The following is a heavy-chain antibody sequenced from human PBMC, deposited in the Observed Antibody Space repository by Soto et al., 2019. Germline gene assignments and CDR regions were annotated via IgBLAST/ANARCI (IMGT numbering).Heavy chain of an antibody. V-gene: IGHV1-2*02. CDR3: ARVFRPGSSWSKDAFDI. CDR1: GYTFTGYY. J-gene: IGHJ3*02. D-gene: IGHD6-13*01. CDR2: IHLNSGGT. Sequence: ASVKVSCKASGYTFTGYYVHWVRQAPGHGLEWLGWIHLNSGGTNYAQSFQGRVTMTRDMSVSTAYMELSRLRSDDTAVYYCARVFRPGSSWSKDAFDIWGQGTMVTVSS.